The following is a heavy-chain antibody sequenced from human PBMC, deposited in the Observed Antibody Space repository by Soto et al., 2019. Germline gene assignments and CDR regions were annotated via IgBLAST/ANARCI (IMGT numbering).Heavy chain of an antibody. D-gene: IGHD2-2*01. CDR1: GFTFSSYW. CDR3: ARMIVVVPDAKGGWFDP. CDR2: IKQDGSEK. Sequence: PGGSLRLSCAASGFTFSSYWMSWVRQAPGKGLEWVANIKQDGSEKYYVDSVKGRFTISRDNAKNSLYLQMNSLRAEDTAVYYCARMIVVVPDAKGGWFDPCGQGTLVTVSS. V-gene: IGHV3-7*01. J-gene: IGHJ5*02.